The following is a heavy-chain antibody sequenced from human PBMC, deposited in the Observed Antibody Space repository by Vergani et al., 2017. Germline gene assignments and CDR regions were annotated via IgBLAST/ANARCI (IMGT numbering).Heavy chain of an antibody. CDR3: SRVNTETNGHLYYYYYMDV. D-gene: IGHD4-11*01. J-gene: IGHJ6*03. Sequence: QVQLQQWGGGLLKPSETLSLTCVVNGGSFTSYHWTWLRQSPGEGLEWVGDIDHTGRPDYNPSLKSRLTMSVDKSRNQFSLTIKSVTATNTAIYFCSRVNTETNGHLYYYYYMDVWGQGTAVTVS. CDR1: GGSFTSYH. CDR2: IDHTGRP. V-gene: IGHV4-34*01.